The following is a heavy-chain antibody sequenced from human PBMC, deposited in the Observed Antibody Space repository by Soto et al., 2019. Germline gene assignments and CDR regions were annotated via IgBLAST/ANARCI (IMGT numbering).Heavy chain of an antibody. J-gene: IGHJ4*02. V-gene: IGHV1-18*01. D-gene: IGHD3-10*01. CDR3: ARGSNDIDF. CDR1: GYTFTSYG. CDR2: ISAYNGNT. Sequence: QVQLVQSGAEVKKPGASVKVSCKASGYTFTSYGISWVRQAPGQGLEWMGWISAYNGNTNYAQKLQGRVTMTTDTATGQGEKEVRGLGSGDPAGYYCARGSNDIDFWGQGTLVTVSS.